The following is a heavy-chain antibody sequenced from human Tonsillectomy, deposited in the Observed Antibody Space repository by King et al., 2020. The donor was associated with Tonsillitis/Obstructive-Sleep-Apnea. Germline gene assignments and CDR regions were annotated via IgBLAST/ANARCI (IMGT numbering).Heavy chain of an antibody. CDR2: ISGSGGST. CDR3: AKDRRYYYDSSGYSDY. CDR1: GFTFTNYA. J-gene: IGHJ4*02. V-gene: IGHV3-23*04. Sequence: VQLVESGGGLVQRGGSLSLSCAASGFTFTNYAMSWVRQAPGKGLEWVSAISGSGGSTYYADSVKGRFTISRDNSKNTLYLQMKSLRAEDTAVYYCAKDRRYYYDSSGYSDYWGQGTLVTVSS. D-gene: IGHD3-22*01.